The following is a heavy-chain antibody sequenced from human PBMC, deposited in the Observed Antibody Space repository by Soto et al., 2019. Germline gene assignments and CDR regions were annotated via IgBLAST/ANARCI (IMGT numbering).Heavy chain of an antibody. CDR2: IYYSGST. J-gene: IGHJ6*02. D-gene: IGHD2-2*01. CDR3: ARGYCISTSCYAGDYGMDV. V-gene: IGHV4-61*01. Sequence: QVQLQESGPGLVKPSETLSLTCTVSGGAVSSSSYYWSWIRQPPGKGLEWIGYIYYSGSTKYSPSLKSRVTISVDTSKNQCSLKLNSVTAADTAVYYCARGYCISTSCYAGDYGMDVWGQGTTVTVSS. CDR1: GGAVSSSSYY.